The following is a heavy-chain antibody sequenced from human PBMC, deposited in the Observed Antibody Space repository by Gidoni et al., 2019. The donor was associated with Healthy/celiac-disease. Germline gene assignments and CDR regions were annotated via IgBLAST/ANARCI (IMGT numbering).Heavy chain of an antibody. V-gene: IGHV3-23*01. D-gene: IGHD3-22*01. Sequence: EVQLLESGGGLVQPGGSLRLSCAASGFTFSSYAMSWVRQAPGKGLEWVSAISGSGGSTYYADSVKGRFTISRDNSKNTLYLQMNSLRAEDTAVYYCAKVYPITMIVTYNWGGVYFDYWGQGTLVTVSS. CDR3: AKVYPITMIVTYNWGGVYFDY. CDR1: GFTFSSYA. J-gene: IGHJ4*02. CDR2: ISGSGGST.